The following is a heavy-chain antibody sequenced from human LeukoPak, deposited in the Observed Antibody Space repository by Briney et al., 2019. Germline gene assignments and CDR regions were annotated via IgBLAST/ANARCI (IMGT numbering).Heavy chain of an antibody. CDR1: GYSFINYW. Sequence: GESLKISCKGSGYSFINYWIGWVRQMPGKGLEWMGIIFPGDSDTRYSPSFQGQVTISADKSISTAYLQWSSLKASDTAIYYCARTYSSSWLHYFDYWGQGTLVTVSS. CDR3: ARTYSSSWLHYFDY. J-gene: IGHJ4*02. CDR2: IFPGDSDT. V-gene: IGHV5-51*01. D-gene: IGHD6-13*01.